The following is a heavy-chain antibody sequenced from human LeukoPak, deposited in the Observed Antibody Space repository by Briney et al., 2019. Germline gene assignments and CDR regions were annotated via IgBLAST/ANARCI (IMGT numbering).Heavy chain of an antibody. Sequence: KTSETLSLTCSVSGASISSGLYYWNWIRQPAGKGLEWIGRIFESGKTNYNPSLKSRVTISVDTSKNQFSLKLRSVTAIDTAVYYCGSGKILQYFDWHNNWFDTWGQGTLVTVSS. CDR3: GSGKILQYFDWHNNWFDT. J-gene: IGHJ5*02. CDR2: IFESGKT. V-gene: IGHV4-61*02. CDR1: GASISSGLYY. D-gene: IGHD3-9*01.